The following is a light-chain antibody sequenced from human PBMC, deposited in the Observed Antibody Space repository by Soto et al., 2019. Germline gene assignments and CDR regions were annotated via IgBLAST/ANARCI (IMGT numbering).Light chain of an antibody. CDR1: SYDVGSYNL. CDR3: SSYTSISTQV. CDR2: EGS. Sequence: QSALTQPASVSGSPGQSITISCTGTSYDVGSYNLVSWYQQHPGKAPKFMIYEGSKRPSGVSNRFSGSKSGNTASLTISGLQAEDEADYYCSSYTSISTQVFGGGTKLTVL. V-gene: IGLV2-14*02. J-gene: IGLJ3*02.